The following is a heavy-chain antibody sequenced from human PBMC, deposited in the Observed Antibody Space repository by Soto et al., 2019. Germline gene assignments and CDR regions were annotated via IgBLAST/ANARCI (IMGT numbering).Heavy chain of an antibody. J-gene: IGHJ6*02. D-gene: IGHD6-6*01. CDR1: GGSISSYY. V-gene: IGHV4-59*01. CDR3: ARVGWDAARNHYFYCMDV. Sequence: SETLSLTCTVSGGSISSYYWSWIRQPPGKGLEWIGYIYYSGSTNYNPSLKSRVTISVDTSKNQFSLKLSSVTAADTAVYYCARVGWDAARNHYFYCMDVWGQGTTVTVSS. CDR2: IYYSGST.